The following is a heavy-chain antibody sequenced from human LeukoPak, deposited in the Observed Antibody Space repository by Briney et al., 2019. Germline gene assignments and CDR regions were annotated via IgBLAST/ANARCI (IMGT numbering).Heavy chain of an antibody. CDR3: ARGREVAGTVGY. D-gene: IGHD6-19*01. V-gene: IGHV1-2*02. CDR2: INTISGGT. CDR1: GYTFTAYY. J-gene: IGHJ4*01. Sequence: ASVNVPCKASGYTFTAYYIHWVRQAPGQGLEWIGWINTISGGTNYAQKFQGRVTMTRDTSISTAYMELSRLTSDDTAVYYCARGREVAGTVGYRGHGTLVTVSS.